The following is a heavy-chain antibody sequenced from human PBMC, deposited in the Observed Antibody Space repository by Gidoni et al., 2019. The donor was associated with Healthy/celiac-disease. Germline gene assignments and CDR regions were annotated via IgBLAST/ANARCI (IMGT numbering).Heavy chain of an antibody. V-gene: IGHV3-53*01. CDR3: ARDSRGSSSWFSGAFDI. J-gene: IGHJ3*02. CDR2: IYSGGST. Sequence: EVQLVESGGGLIQPGGSLRLPCAASGFTVSSNYMSWVRQAPGKGLEWVSVIYSGGSTYYADSVKGRFTISRDNSKNTLYLQMNSLRAEDTAVYYCARDSRGSSSWFSGAFDIWGQGTMVTVSS. CDR1: GFTVSSNY. D-gene: IGHD6-13*01.